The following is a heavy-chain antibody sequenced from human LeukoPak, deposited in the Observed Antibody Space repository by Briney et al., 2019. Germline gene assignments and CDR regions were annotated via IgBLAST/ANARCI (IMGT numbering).Heavy chain of an antibody. CDR3: ARVHYMVATPNNWFDP. D-gene: IGHD5-12*01. Sequence: WASVKVSCKASGYTFTSYYMHWVRQAPGQGREWMGIINPSGGSTSYAQKFQGRVTMTRDTSTSTVYMELSSLRSQDTAVYYCARVHYMVATPNNWFDPWGQGTLVTVSS. V-gene: IGHV1-46*01. CDR1: GYTFTSYY. J-gene: IGHJ5*02. CDR2: INPSGGST.